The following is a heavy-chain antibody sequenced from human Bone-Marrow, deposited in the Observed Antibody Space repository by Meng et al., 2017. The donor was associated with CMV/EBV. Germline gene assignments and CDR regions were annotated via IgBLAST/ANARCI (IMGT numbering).Heavy chain of an antibody. V-gene: IGHV1-18*04. CDR2: INAHSGNT. CDR3: ARIKSAIAVAASFDY. D-gene: IGHD6-19*01. Sequence: ASVKVSCKASTNTLTTYGISWVRQAPGQGLEWMGWINAHSGNTKYAQKVQDRVTMTTDTSTTTTYMELRSLRSDDTAVYYCARIKSAIAVAASFDYWGQGTLVTVSS. J-gene: IGHJ4*02. CDR1: TNTLTTYG.